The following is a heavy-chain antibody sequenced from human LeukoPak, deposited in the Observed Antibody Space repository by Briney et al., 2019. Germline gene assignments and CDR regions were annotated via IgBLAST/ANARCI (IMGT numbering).Heavy chain of an antibody. Sequence: PGGSLRLSCAASGFTFSSYAMSWVRQAPGKGLEWVSSISGSGGSTYYADSVKGRFTISRDNPKNTLYLQMNSLRAEDTAVYYCAKDDYDSSGYYYDDGLPPFDYWGQGTLVTVSS. CDR2: ISGSGGST. V-gene: IGHV3-23*01. CDR1: GFTFSSYA. J-gene: IGHJ4*02. D-gene: IGHD3-22*01. CDR3: AKDDYDSSGYYYDDGLPPFDY.